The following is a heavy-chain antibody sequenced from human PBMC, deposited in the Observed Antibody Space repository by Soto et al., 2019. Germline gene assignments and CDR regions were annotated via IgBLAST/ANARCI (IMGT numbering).Heavy chain of an antibody. J-gene: IGHJ6*02. D-gene: IGHD3-10*01. V-gene: IGHV4-34*01. CDR1: GGACRGYY. Sequence: SETLSHTGAVSGGACRGYYGVWIRQPPGKGLEWIGEINHSGSTNYNPSLKSRVTISVDTSKNQFSLKLSSVTAADTAVYYRARDGSDRGENYYYGMDVWGQGTTVTVSS. CDR2: INHSGST. CDR3: ARDGSDRGENYYYGMDV.